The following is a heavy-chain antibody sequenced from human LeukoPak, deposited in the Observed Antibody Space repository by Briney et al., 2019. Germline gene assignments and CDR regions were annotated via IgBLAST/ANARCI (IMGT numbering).Heavy chain of an antibody. Sequence: VASVKVSCKASGYTFTGYYMHWVRQAPGQGLEWMGWINPNSGGTNYAQKFQGRVTMTRDTSISTACMELSRLRSDDTAVYYCARTRGLGYDILTGYLDYWGQGTLVTVSS. J-gene: IGHJ4*02. CDR3: ARTRGLGYDILTGYLDY. V-gene: IGHV1-2*02. CDR2: INPNSGGT. CDR1: GYTFTGYY. D-gene: IGHD3-9*01.